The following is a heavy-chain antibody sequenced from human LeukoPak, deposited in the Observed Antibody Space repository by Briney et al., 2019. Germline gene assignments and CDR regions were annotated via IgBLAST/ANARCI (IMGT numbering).Heavy chain of an antibody. V-gene: IGHV4-59*08. Sequence: SETLSLTCTVSGGSISSYYWSWIRQPPGKGLEWIGCIYYSGSTNYNPSLKSRVTISVDTSKNQFSLKLSSVTAADTAVYYCARLLYSSGWYPDYWGQGTLVTVSS. CDR2: IYYSGST. CDR1: GGSISSYY. J-gene: IGHJ4*02. CDR3: ARLLYSSGWYPDY. D-gene: IGHD6-19*01.